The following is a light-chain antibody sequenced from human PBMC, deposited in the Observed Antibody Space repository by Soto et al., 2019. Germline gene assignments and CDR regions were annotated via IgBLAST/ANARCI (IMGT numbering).Light chain of an antibody. Sequence: QSVLTQPASVSGSVGQSITISCTGTSSDVGGYDFVSWYQHHPGKAPKLIIYEVRTRPSGVSDRFSGSKSGNTASLTISGLQAEDEADYYCSSYTSDWGVFGTGTQLTVL. V-gene: IGLV2-14*01. CDR2: EVR. J-gene: IGLJ1*01. CDR3: SSYTSDWGV. CDR1: SSDVGGYDF.